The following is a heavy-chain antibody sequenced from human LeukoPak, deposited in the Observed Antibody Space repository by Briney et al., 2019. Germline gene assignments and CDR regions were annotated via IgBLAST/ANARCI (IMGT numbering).Heavy chain of an antibody. CDR1: GGTLSSYA. V-gene: IGHV1-69*13. J-gene: IGHJ4*02. CDR2: IIPIFGTA. D-gene: IGHD3-3*01. Sequence: SVKVSCKASGGTLSSYAISWVRQAPGQGLEWMGGIIPIFGTANYAQKFQGRVTITADESTSTAYMELSSLRSEDTAVYYCARSSPRLAEGDLRFPFDYWGQGTLVTVSS. CDR3: ARSSPRLAEGDLRFPFDY.